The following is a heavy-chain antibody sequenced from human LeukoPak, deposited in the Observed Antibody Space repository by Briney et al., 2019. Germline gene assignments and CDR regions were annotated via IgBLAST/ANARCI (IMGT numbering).Heavy chain of an antibody. D-gene: IGHD4-23*01. CDR2: IIPIFGTA. CDR3: ARHWGLPTVVTPWNYFDY. J-gene: IGHJ4*02. Sequence: SVKVSCKASGGTFSSYAISWVRQAPGQGLEWMGGIIPIFGTANYAQKFQGRVTITADESTSTAYMELSSLRSEDTAVYYCARHWGLPTVVTPWNYFDYWGQGTLVTVSS. V-gene: IGHV1-69*13. CDR1: GGTFSSYA.